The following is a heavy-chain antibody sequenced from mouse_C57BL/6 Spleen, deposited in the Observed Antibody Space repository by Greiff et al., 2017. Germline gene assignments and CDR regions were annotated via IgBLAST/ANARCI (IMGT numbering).Heavy chain of an antibody. CDR3: ARRPNYYGSSYAMDY. V-gene: IGHV1-69*01. D-gene: IGHD1-1*01. CDR2: IDPSDSYT. J-gene: IGHJ4*01. Sequence: QVQLQQPGAELVMPGASVKLSCKASGYTFTSYWMHWVKQRPGQGLERIGEIDPSDSYTNYNQKFKGKSTLTVDKSSSTAYMQLSSLTSEDSAVYYCARRPNYYGSSYAMDYWGQGTSVTVSS. CDR1: GYTFTSYW.